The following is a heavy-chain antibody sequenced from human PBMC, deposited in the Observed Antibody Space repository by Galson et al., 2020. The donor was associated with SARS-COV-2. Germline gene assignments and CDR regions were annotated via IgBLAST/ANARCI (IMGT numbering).Heavy chain of an antibody. J-gene: IGHJ4*02. D-gene: IGHD5-18*01. CDR2: ISYDGSNK. Sequence: GGSLRLSCAASGFTFSSYGMHWVRQAPGKGLEWVAVISYDGSNKYYADSVKGRFTISRDNSKNTLYLQMNSLRAEDTAVYYCAKVGIQLGFDYWGQGTLVTVSS. V-gene: IGHV3-30*18. CDR1: GFTFSSYG. CDR3: AKVGIQLGFDY.